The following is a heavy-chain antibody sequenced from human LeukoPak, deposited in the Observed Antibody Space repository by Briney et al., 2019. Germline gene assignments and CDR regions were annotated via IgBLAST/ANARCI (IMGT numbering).Heavy chain of an antibody. CDR2: INHSGST. Sequence: SEPLSLTCAVYGGSFSGYYWSWIRQPPGKGLEWIGEINHSGSTNYNPSLKSRVTISVDTSKNQFSLKLSSVTAADTAVYYCATRGYSDYYMDVWGKGTTVTVSS. V-gene: IGHV4-34*01. CDR1: GGSFSGYY. D-gene: IGHD5-12*01. CDR3: ATRGYSDYYMDV. J-gene: IGHJ6*03.